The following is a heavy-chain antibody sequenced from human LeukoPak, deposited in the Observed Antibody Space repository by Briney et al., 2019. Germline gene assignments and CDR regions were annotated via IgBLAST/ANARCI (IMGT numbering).Heavy chain of an antibody. CDR1: GFTFSDSW. Sequence: GGSLRLSCAASGFTFSDSWMSWVRQAPGKGLEWVANMNQDGSDKDYVDSVKGRFTISRDNARNSLYLQMGSLRAEDTAVYYCATYTHWVAGDVWGQGTTVTVSS. CDR3: ATYTHWVAGDV. V-gene: IGHV3-7*01. J-gene: IGHJ6*02. CDR2: MNQDGSDK. D-gene: IGHD3-16*01.